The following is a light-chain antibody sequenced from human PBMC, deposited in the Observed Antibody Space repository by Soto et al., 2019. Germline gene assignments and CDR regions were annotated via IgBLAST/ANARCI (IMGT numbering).Light chain of an antibody. V-gene: IGKV1-27*01. Sequence: DIQMTQSPYSLSESIGDRVTITCRASQDMSNYLSWYQQRPGKAPVLLIYPASALQSGVLSRFSGSGSGTDFTLTIRSLQAEEVATYYCQKYNGALAFGGGTKVELK. CDR2: PAS. J-gene: IGKJ4*01. CDR3: QKYNGALA. CDR1: QDMSNY.